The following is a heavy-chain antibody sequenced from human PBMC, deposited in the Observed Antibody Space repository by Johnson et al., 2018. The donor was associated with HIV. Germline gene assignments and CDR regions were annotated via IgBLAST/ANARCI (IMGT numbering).Heavy chain of an antibody. CDR3: AKDGAMAFDI. Sequence: QVQLVESGGGVVQPGRSVRLSCAASGLSFSSYGMEWVRQAPGKGLEWVAVIWSDGSNKHYVDSVKGRFTISRDKSKNTLYLQMNSLRAEDTAVYYCAKDGAMAFDIWGQGTLVTVSS. CDR1: GLSFSSYG. V-gene: IGHV3-33*03. J-gene: IGHJ3*02. D-gene: IGHD2-2*01. CDR2: IWSDGSNK.